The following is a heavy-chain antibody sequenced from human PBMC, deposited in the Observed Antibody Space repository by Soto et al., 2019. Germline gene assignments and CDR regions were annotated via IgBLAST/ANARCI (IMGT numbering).Heavy chain of an antibody. D-gene: IGHD1-26*01. CDR3: VRDWSTFWDMDV. CDR2: IKQDGSEK. V-gene: IGHV3-7*01. Sequence: PGGSLRLSCAASGFTFSTYWMNWVRQAPGKGLEWVANIKQDGSEKYYVDSVKGRFAISRDNAKDSLFLQMNNLRAEDTAVYYCVRDWSTFWDMDVWGQGTTVTVSS. CDR1: GFTFSTYW. J-gene: IGHJ6*02.